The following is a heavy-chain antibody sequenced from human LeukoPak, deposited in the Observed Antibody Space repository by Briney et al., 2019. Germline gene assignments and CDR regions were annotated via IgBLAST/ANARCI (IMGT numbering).Heavy chain of an antibody. CDR1: GGSISSYY. Sequence: SETLSLTCTVSGGSISSYYWSWIRQPPGKGLEWIGYIYYSGSTNYNPSLKSRVTISVDTSKNQFSLKLSSVTAADTAVYYCARVAIAAAGRFFVENWYFDLWGRGTLVTVSS. CDR3: ARVAIAAAGRFFVENWYFDL. D-gene: IGHD6-13*01. V-gene: IGHV4-59*01. J-gene: IGHJ2*01. CDR2: IYYSGST.